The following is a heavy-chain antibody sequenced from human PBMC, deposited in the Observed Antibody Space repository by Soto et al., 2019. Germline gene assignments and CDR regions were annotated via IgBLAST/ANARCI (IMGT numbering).Heavy chain of an antibody. J-gene: IGHJ4*02. D-gene: IGHD6-13*01. Sequence: GESLKISCKGSGYSFTSYWIGWVRQMPGKGLEWMGIIYPGDSDTRYSPSFQGQVTISADKSISTAYLQWSSLKASDTAMYYCARHGRGSSWYDLSGVVPYYDYWGQGTLVTVSS. V-gene: IGHV5-51*01. CDR3: ARHGRGSSWYDLSGVVPYYDY. CDR1: GYSFTSYW. CDR2: IYPGDSDT.